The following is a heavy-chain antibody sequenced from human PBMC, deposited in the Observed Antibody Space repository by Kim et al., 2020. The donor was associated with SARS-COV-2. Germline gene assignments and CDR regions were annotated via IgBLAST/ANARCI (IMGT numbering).Heavy chain of an antibody. Sequence: SIKSRVTISVDTSKNQFCRKLSSVTAADTAVYYCARGRITIFGVVTEFDYWGQGTLVTVSS. CDR3: ARGRITIFGVVTEFDY. D-gene: IGHD3-3*01. V-gene: IGHV4-31*02. J-gene: IGHJ4*02.